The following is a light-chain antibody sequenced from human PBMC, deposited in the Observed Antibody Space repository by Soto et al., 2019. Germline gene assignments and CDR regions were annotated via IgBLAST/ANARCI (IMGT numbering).Light chain of an antibody. Sequence: QSALTQPASVSGSPGQSITISCTGTSSDVGGYNYVSWYQQHPGKAPKLMIYVVSNRPSGVSNRFSGSKSGNTASLTISGLQAEDEADYYCSSYTGSSTHVFGTGTKVTVL. CDR3: SSYTGSSTHV. CDR2: VVS. CDR1: SSDVGGYNY. J-gene: IGLJ1*01. V-gene: IGLV2-14*01.